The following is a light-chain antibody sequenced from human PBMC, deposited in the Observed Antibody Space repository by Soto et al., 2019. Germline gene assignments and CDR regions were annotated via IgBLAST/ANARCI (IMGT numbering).Light chain of an antibody. Sequence: QMTQSASTVSASVGDRVTITCRASQTFSDWLAWYQQKPGEAPRLLISDVSHLESGVPSRFSGSGSGREFTLTISSLKPDDFATYYCQQYNSYSPTFGQGTKVDI. CDR1: QTFSDW. V-gene: IGKV1-5*01. J-gene: IGKJ1*01. CDR2: DVS. CDR3: QQYNSYSPT.